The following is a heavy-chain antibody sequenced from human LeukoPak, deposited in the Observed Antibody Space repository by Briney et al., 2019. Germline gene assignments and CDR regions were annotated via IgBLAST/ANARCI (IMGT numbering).Heavy chain of an antibody. CDR2: ISYDGSNK. CDR3: ASKQLALFDY. Sequence: GGSLRLSCAASGFTFSSHTMHWVRQAPGKGLEWVAVISYDGSNKYYADSVKGRFTISRDNSKKTLYLQTNSLRAEDTAVYYCASKQLALFDYRGQGTLVTVSS. CDR1: GFTFSSHT. J-gene: IGHJ4*02. V-gene: IGHV3-30*04. D-gene: IGHD6-13*01.